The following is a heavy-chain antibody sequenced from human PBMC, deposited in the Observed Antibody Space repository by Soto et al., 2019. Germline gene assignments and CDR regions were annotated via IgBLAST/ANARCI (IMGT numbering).Heavy chain of an antibody. CDR1: GFTFSSYA. D-gene: IGHD3-9*01. CDR2: ISYDGSNK. CDR3: ARDMDDILTGYDYYGMDV. Sequence: QVQLVESGGGVVQPGRSLRLSCAASGFTFSSYAMHWVRQAPGKGLEWVAVISYDGSNKYYADSVKGRFTISRDNSKNTLYLQMNSLRAEDTAVYYCARDMDDILTGYDYYGMDVWGQGTTVTVSS. J-gene: IGHJ6*02. V-gene: IGHV3-30-3*01.